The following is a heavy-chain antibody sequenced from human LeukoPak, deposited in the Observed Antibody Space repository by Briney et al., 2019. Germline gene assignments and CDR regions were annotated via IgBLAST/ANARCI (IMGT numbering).Heavy chain of an antibody. V-gene: IGHV4-59*08. CDR1: GGSISNYY. CDR3: ARQGSGKGSWFDP. D-gene: IGHD3-10*01. Sequence: SETLSLTCTVSGGSISNYYWSWIRQPPGKGLEWIGYIYYSGSTNYNPSLKSRVTISVDTSKNQFSLKLSSVTAADTAVYYCARQGSGKGSWFDPWGQGTLVTVSS. J-gene: IGHJ5*02. CDR2: IYYSGST.